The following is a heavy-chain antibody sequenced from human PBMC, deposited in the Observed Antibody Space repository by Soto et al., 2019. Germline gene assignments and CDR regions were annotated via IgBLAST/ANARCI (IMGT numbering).Heavy chain of an antibody. D-gene: IGHD5-12*01. J-gene: IGHJ3*02. CDR3: ARDPSGYDSGIDAFDI. CDR1: GGTFSSYT. V-gene: IGHV1-69*08. Sequence: QVQLVQSGAEVKKPGSSVKVSCKASGGTFSSYTISRVRQAPGQGLEWMGRIIPILGIANYAQKFQGRVTITADKSTSTAYMELSSLRSEDTAVYYCARDPSGYDSGIDAFDIWGQGTMVTVSS. CDR2: IIPILGIA.